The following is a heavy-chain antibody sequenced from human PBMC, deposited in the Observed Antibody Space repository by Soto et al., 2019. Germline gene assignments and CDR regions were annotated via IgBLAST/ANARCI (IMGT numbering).Heavy chain of an antibody. CDR2: ISGSGGST. D-gene: IGHD6-13*01. V-gene: IGHV3-23*01. Sequence: EVQLLESGGGLVQPGGSLRLSCAASGFTFSSYAMSWVHQAPGKGLEWVSAISGSGGSTYYADSVKGRFTISRDNSKNTLYLQMNSLRAEDTAVYYCARDLYSWCIYYFDYWGQGTLVTVSS. CDR1: GFTFSSYA. CDR3: ARDLYSWCIYYFDY. J-gene: IGHJ4*02.